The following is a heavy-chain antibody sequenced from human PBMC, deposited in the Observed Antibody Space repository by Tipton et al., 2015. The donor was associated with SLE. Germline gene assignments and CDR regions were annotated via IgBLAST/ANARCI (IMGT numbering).Heavy chain of an antibody. V-gene: IGHV3-11*04. CDR1: GFTFSDYY. CDR3: ARDKSRYSSSWWGAFDI. J-gene: IGHJ3*02. CDR2: ISSSGSTI. D-gene: IGHD6-13*01. Sequence: SLRLSCAASGFTFSDYYMSWVRQAPGKGLEWVSYISSSGSTIYYADSVKGRFTISRDNAKNSLYLQMNSLRAEDTAVYYCARDKSRYSSSWWGAFDIWGQGTMVTVSS.